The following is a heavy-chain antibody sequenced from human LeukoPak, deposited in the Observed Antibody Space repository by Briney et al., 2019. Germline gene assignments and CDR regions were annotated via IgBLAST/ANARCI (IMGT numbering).Heavy chain of an antibody. D-gene: IGHD5-12*01. Sequence: GESLKISCKASGYIFTNYWIGWVRPMTGKGMEWMGIIYPRDSDTRYSPSFQGQVTVSADKSISTAYLQWNTLEASDTAVYYCARRQYSGYDFDFWGQGTLVTVSS. J-gene: IGHJ4*02. V-gene: IGHV5-51*01. CDR1: GYIFTNYW. CDR2: IYPRDSDT. CDR3: ARRQYSGYDFDF.